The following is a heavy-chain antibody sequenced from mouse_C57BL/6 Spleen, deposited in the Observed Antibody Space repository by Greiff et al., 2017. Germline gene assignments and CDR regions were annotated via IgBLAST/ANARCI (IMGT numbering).Heavy chain of an antibody. D-gene: IGHD2-4*01. J-gene: IGHJ2*01. CDR3: ADLYDYYYFDY. V-gene: IGHV1-4*01. CDR2: INPSSGYT. CDR1: GYTFTSYT. Sequence: QVQLQQSGAELARPGASVMMSCKASGYTFTSYTMHWVKHRPGQGLERIGYINPSSGYTKYNQKFKDKATLTADKSSSTAYMQLSSLTSEDYAVYYCADLYDYYYFDYWGQGTTLTVSS.